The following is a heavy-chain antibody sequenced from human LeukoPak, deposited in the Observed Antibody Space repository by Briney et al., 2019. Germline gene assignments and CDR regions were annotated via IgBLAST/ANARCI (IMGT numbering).Heavy chain of an antibody. CDR1: GFTFDDYG. CDR2: INWSGGST. V-gene: IGHV3-20*04. J-gene: IGHJ4*02. CDR3: ARAQSSGWLPYFDY. Sequence: GGSLRLSCAASGFTFDDYGMSWVRQAPGKGLEWVSGINWSGGSTGYADSVKGRFTISKDNAKSSLYLQMNSLRAEDTAVYYCARAQSSGWLPYFDYWGQGTLVTVSS. D-gene: IGHD6-19*01.